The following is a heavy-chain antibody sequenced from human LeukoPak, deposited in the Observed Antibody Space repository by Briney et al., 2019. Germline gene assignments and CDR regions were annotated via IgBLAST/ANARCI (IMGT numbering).Heavy chain of an antibody. Sequence: GGSLRLPCAASGFPFRSYWMSWVRQAPGKGLEWVANIKQEGNEEYYVDSVKGRFTISRDNAKDSLFLHMNSLRIEDTAVYYCVRTLSVPLFDFWGQGTRVTVSS. CDR2: IKQEGNEE. CDR3: VRTLSVPLFDF. V-gene: IGHV3-7*01. J-gene: IGHJ4*02. CDR1: GFPFRSYW.